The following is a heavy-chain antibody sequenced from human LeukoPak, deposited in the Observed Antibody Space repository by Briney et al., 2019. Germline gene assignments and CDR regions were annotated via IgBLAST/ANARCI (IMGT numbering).Heavy chain of an antibody. Sequence: ASVKVSCKASGYTFTSYGISWVRQAPGQGLEWMGWINPNSGGTNYAQKFQGRVTMTRDTSISTAYMELSRLRSDDTAVYYCAKVGSNGYYYLNFDSWGQGTLVTVSS. CDR2: INPNSGGT. CDR3: AKVGSNGYYYLNFDS. V-gene: IGHV1-2*02. CDR1: GYTFTSYG. J-gene: IGHJ4*02. D-gene: IGHD3-22*01.